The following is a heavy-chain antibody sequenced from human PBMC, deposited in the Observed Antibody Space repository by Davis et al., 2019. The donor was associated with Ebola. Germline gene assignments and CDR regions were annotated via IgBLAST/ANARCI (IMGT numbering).Heavy chain of an antibody. CDR1: GFTFSSYS. V-gene: IGHV3-7*03. D-gene: IGHD2-15*01. CDR2: IKQDGSEK. Sequence: GESLKISCAASGFTFSSYSMSWVRQAPGKGLEWVANIKQDGSEKYYVDSVKGRFTISRDNAKNSLYLQMNSLRAEDTAVYYCARVRMGPIDYWGQGTLVTVSS. J-gene: IGHJ4*02. CDR3: ARVRMGPIDY.